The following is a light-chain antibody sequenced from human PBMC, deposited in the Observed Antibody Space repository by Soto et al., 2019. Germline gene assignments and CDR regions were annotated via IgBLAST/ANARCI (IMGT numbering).Light chain of an antibody. CDR1: PSISSW. CDR3: QQYHNYPT. CDR2: DAS. V-gene: IGKV1-5*02. J-gene: IGKJ1*01. Sequence: DIQMTQSPSTLPASVGDRVTIICRASPSISSWLAWYQQKPGKAPKLLIHDASTLESGVPSRFSARGSGTEFTLTISSLQPDDFATYYCQQYHNYPTFGQGTKVEVK.